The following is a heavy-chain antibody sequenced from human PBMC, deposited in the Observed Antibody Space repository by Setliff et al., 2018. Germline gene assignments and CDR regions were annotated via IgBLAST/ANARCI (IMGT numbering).Heavy chain of an antibody. J-gene: IGHJ5*02. D-gene: IGHD3-3*01. CDR1: GYTFRQSI. V-gene: IGHV1-18*01. CDR3: MRLVRFCSRTVCQRTSGDEA. CDR2: IGVYSGNT. Sequence: AASVKVSCKASGYTFRQSIVSWVRQATGQGLEWLGWIGVYSGNTYSAKRFQGRVSLTTDESTNTAYLELRGLRSDDTAVYYCMRLVRFCSRTVCQRTSGDEAWGQGTLVTGSS.